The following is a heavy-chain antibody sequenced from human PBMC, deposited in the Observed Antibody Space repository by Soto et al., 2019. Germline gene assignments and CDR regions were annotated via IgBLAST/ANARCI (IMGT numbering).Heavy chain of an antibody. CDR3: ARGVEMATTIRRDY. V-gene: IGHV3-48*03. Sequence: PGGSLRLSCAASGFTFSSYEMNWVRQAPGKGLEWVSYISSSGSTIYYADSVKGRFTISRDNAKNSLYLQMNSLRAEDTAVYYCARGVEMATTIRRDYWGQGTLVTVSS. CDR1: GFTFSSYE. J-gene: IGHJ4*02. D-gene: IGHD1-1*01. CDR2: ISSSGSTI.